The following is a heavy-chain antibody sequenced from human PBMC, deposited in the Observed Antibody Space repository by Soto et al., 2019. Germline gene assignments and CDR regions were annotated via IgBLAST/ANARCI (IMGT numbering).Heavy chain of an antibody. CDR3: ANRYGSESYNV. D-gene: IGHD3-10*01. Sequence: SETLSLTCSVSGGSFTSDNYYWGWIRQPPGEGLEWIGEINHSGSTSYNPSLKSRVTISVDTSKNQFSLKLGSVTAADTAGYYCANRYGSESYNVWGQGTTVTVSS. J-gene: IGHJ6*02. CDR1: GGSFTSDNYY. CDR2: INHSGST. V-gene: IGHV4-39*07.